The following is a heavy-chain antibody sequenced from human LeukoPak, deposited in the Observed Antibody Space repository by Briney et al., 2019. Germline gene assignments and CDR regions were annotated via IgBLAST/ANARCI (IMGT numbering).Heavy chain of an antibody. J-gene: IGHJ4*02. V-gene: IGHV1-24*01. CDR3: ATVPCSTSCYTLEYYFDY. CDR1: GYTLTELS. CDR2: FDPEAGDT. D-gene: IGHD2-2*02. Sequence: SVKVSCKVSGYTLTELSMHWVRQAPGQGLEWRGGFDPEAGDTTYAQQLQGSVSRTEDTSTDTAYMGLSSLRSEDTAVYYCATVPCSTSCYTLEYYFDYWGQGTLVTVSS.